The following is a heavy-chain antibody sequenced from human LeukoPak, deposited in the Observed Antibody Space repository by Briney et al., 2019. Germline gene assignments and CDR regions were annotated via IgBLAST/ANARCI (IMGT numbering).Heavy chain of an antibody. Sequence: GGSLRLSCAASGFTFSNFWIHSVRQAPGKGLVWVSRIYGDGTTTSYADSVKGRFTISRDNAKNTLYLQMNSLRAEDTAVYYCARGPGAYCGGDCPDYWGQGILVTVSS. CDR3: ARGPGAYCGGDCPDY. J-gene: IGHJ4*02. V-gene: IGHV3-74*01. CDR2: IYGDGTTT. D-gene: IGHD2-21*02. CDR1: GFTFSNFW.